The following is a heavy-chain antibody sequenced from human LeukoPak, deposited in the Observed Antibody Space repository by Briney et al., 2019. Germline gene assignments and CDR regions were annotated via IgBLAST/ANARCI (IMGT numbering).Heavy chain of an antibody. J-gene: IGHJ4*02. CDR1: GASISNTNFY. CDR2: VYYSGTT. CDR3: ARDRDYYDSSGYFDY. Sequence: PSETLSLTCNVSGASISNTNFYWGWIRQPPGKGLEWIGSVYYSGTTYYNPSLKSRVTISVDTSKNQFSLKLSSVTAADTAVYYCARDRDYYDSSGYFDYWGQGTLVTVSS. V-gene: IGHV4-39*07. D-gene: IGHD3-22*01.